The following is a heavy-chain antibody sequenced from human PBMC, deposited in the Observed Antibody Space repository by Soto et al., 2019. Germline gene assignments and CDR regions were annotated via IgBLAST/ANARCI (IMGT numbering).Heavy chain of an antibody. V-gene: IGHV4-31*03. CDR1: GGSISSGGYY. D-gene: IGHD3-3*01. Sequence: SETLSLTCTVSGGSISSGGYYWSWIRQHPGKGLEWIGYIYYSGSTYYNPSLKSRVTISVDTSKNQFSLKLSSVTAADTAVYYCARRITESIFGVLTYRGWFDPWGQGTLVTVSS. J-gene: IGHJ5*02. CDR3: ARRITESIFGVLTYRGWFDP. CDR2: IYYSGST.